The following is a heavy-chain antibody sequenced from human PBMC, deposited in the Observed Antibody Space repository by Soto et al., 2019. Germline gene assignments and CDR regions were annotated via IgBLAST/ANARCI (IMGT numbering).Heavy chain of an antibody. CDR1: GFTFTSYA. D-gene: IGHD3-16*01. V-gene: IGHV3-23*01. J-gene: IGHJ4*02. CDR2: ISGSGGST. CDR3: ARGVGDGYNTW. Sequence: EVQLLESGGGLVQPGGSLRLSCAASGFTFTSYAMSWVRQAPGKGLEWVSVISGSGGSTYYADSVKGRFTISRDNSKNTLYLQMNSLRAEDTAVYYCARGVGDGYNTWWGQGTLVTVSS.